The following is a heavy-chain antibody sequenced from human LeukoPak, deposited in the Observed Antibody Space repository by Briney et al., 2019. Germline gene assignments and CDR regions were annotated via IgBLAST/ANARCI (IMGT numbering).Heavy chain of an antibody. CDR3: ARDVNVPPRFDY. D-gene: IGHD3-10*02. V-gene: IGHV1-69*13. CDR2: TIFIFGTP. Sequence: GASVKVSCKASGGTFSNYAINWVRQAPGQGLEWMGGTIFIFGTPNYAQKFQGRITLIADESTSTAYMELSSLTSEDTAVYYCARDVNVPPRFDYWGQGTLVTVSS. CDR1: GGTFSNYA. J-gene: IGHJ4*02.